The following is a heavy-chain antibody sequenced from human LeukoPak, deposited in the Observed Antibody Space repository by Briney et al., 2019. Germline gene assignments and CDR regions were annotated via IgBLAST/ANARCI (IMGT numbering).Heavy chain of an antibody. CDR1: GYTFTSYG. CDR2: ISAYNGIT. CDR3: ARDPEWGDYGGFDY. V-gene: IGHV1-18*01. D-gene: IGHD4-23*01. J-gene: IGHJ4*02. Sequence: ASVKVSCKASGYTFTSYGISWVRQAPGQGLEWMGWISAYNGITNYAQKLQGRVTMTTDTSTSTAYMELRSLRSDDTAVYYCARDPEWGDYGGFDYWGQGTLVTVSS.